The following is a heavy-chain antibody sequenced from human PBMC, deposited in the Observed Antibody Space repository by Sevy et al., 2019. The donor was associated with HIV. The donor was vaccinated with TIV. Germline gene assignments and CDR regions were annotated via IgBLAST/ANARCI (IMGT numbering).Heavy chain of an antibody. CDR3: ARHCSSTSCSHAFDI. D-gene: IGHD2-2*01. Sequence: SETLSLTCAVYGGSFSGYYWSWIRQPPGKGLEWIGEINHSGSTNYNPSLKSRVTISGDTSKNKFSLKLSTVTAADTALYYCARHCSSTSCSHAFDIWGQGTMVTVSS. CDR2: INHSGST. CDR1: GGSFSGYY. J-gene: IGHJ3*02. V-gene: IGHV4-34*01.